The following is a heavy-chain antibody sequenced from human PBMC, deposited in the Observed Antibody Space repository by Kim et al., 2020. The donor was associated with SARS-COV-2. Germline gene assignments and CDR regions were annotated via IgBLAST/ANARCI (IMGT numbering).Heavy chain of an antibody. D-gene: IGHD5-18*01. V-gene: IGHV3-21*01. Sequence: GGSLRLSCAASGFTFSSYSMNWVRQAPGKGLEWVSSISSSSSYIYYADSVKGRFTISRDNAKNSLYLQMNSLRAEDTAVYYCARETAMGGYYYYGMDVWGQGTTVTVSS. CDR3: ARETAMGGYYYYGMDV. J-gene: IGHJ6*02. CDR1: GFTFSSYS. CDR2: ISSSSSYI.